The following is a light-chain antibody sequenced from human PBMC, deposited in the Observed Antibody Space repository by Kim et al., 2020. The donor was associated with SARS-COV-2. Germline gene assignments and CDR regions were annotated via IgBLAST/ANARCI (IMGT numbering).Light chain of an antibody. J-gene: IGLJ2*01. Sequence: GQSVTISCTGTSSGVGGYNHASWYQQHPGKAPKLMIYEVSKRTSGVPDRFSGSKSGNTASLTVSGHQAEDEADYYCSSYAGSNNLVFGGGTQLTVL. CDR3: SSYAGSNNLV. CDR2: EVS. V-gene: IGLV2-8*01. CDR1: SSGVGGYNH.